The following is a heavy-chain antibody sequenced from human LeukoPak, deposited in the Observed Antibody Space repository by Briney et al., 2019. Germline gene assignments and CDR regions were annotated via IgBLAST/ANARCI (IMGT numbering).Heavy chain of an antibody. J-gene: IGHJ4*02. D-gene: IGHD3-22*01. CDR2: INHSGST. CDR1: GGSISSYY. Sequence: SETLSLTCTVSGGSISSYYWSWIRQPPGKGLEWIGEINHSGSTNYNPSLKSRVTISVDTSKNQFSLKLSSVTAADTAVYYCASSYDSSGYYYSYWGQGTLVTVSS. CDR3: ASSYDSSGYYYSY. V-gene: IGHV4-34*01.